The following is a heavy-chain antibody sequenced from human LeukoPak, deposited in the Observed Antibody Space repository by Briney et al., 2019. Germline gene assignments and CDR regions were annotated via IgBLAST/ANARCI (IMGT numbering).Heavy chain of an antibody. V-gene: IGHV4-4*07. D-gene: IGHD3-10*01. CDR3: ARDYGVWFGEHYYYNGMDV. CDR2: FYTSWIA. J-gene: IGHJ6*02. Sequence: PWDTLSLPCTVSSHSLNIPYWTWIPQPAGKGLVWIVHFYTSWIANYNPSLKSRVTMSMDTSKNQFSLKVTSVTAADTAIYYCARDYGVWFGEHYYYNGMDVWGQGISVTVSS. CDR1: SHSLNIPY.